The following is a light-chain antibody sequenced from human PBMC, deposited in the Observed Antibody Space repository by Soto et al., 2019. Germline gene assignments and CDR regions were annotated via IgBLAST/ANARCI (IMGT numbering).Light chain of an antibody. Sequence: DIQMTQSPSTLSASVGDRVTITCRASQSIGSWLAWYQQKPGKAPKLLIYKASSLESGVPTRFSGSGSGTEFTLTISSLQPDDFATYYCQRYNNYSPWTFGQGTKVEIK. J-gene: IGKJ1*01. CDR2: KAS. CDR3: QRYNNYSPWT. CDR1: QSIGSW. V-gene: IGKV1-5*03.